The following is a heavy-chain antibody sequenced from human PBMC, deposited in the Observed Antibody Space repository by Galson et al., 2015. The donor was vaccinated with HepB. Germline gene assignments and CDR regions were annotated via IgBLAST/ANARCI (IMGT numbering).Heavy chain of an antibody. CDR2: IIPILGIA. CDR1: GGTFSSYT. V-gene: IGHV1-69*02. Sequence: SCKASGGTFSSYTISWVRQAPGQGLEWMGRIIPILGIANYAQKFQGRVTITADKSTSTAYMELSSLRSEDTAVYYCARGLEPYMVRGTYYYYGMDVWGQGTTVTVSS. D-gene: IGHD3-10*01. CDR3: ARGLEPYMVRGTYYYYGMDV. J-gene: IGHJ6*02.